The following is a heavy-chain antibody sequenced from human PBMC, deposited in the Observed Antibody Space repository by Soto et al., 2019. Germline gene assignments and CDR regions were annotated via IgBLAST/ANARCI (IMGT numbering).Heavy chain of an antibody. Sequence: EVQLVESGGGLVQPGGSLRLSCAASGFTFSSYSMNWVRQAPGKGLEWVSYISSSSSTIYYADSVKGRFTISRDNAKNSLYLLMNSLRDEDTAVYYCATGILLERKFDYWGQGTLVTVSS. CDR1: GFTFSSYS. D-gene: IGHD1-1*01. CDR3: ATGILLERKFDY. CDR2: ISSSSSTI. J-gene: IGHJ4*02. V-gene: IGHV3-48*02.